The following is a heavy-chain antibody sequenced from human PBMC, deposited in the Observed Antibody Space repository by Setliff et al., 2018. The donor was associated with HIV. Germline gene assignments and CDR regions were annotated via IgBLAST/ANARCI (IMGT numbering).Heavy chain of an antibody. V-gene: IGHV1-18*04. CDR3: ARGTTPLGWFDP. CDR2: ISAYNVNT. J-gene: IGHJ5*02. Sequence: ASVKVSCKASGYTFTSDYIHWVRQAPGQGLEWMGWISAYNVNTNYAQKLQGRVTMTTDTSTSTAYMELRSLRSDDTAVYYCARGTTPLGWFDPWGQGTLVTVSS. CDR1: GYTFTSDY. D-gene: IGHD2-2*01.